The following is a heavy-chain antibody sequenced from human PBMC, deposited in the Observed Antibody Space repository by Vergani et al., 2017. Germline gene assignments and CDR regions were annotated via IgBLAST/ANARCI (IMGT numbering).Heavy chain of an antibody. D-gene: IGHD6-13*01. J-gene: IGHJ6*02. V-gene: IGHV3-30*18. Sequence: VQLVESGGGVVQPGRSLRLSCAASGFIFSSYGMHWVRQAPGKGLEWVAVISYDGSNKYYADSVKGRFTISRDNSKNTLYLQMNSLRAEDTAVYYCAKEVESSSWYYYYGMDVWGQGTTVTVSS. CDR2: ISYDGSNK. CDR1: GFIFSSYG. CDR3: AKEVESSSWYYYYGMDV.